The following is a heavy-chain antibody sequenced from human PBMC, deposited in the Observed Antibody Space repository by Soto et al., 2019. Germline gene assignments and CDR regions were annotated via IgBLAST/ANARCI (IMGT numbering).Heavy chain of an antibody. J-gene: IGHJ4*02. Sequence: SSETLSLTYTVSGASLNNYYWSWVRQPAGKGLEWVGRIYTSGKTNYNPSLESRVTMSVDTSKNQFSLNLSSVTAADTAVYFCARGSLAPDYWGQGTLVTVSS. CDR3: ARGSLAPDY. D-gene: IGHD1-26*01. CDR1: GASLNNYY. CDR2: IYTSGKT. V-gene: IGHV4-4*07.